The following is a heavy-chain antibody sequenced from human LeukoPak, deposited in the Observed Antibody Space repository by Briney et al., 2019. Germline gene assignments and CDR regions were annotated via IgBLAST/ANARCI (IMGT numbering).Heavy chain of an antibody. CDR2: IYTSGST. D-gene: IGHD3-22*01. CDR1: GGSISSGSYY. CDR3: ARDRITMIVVVNADGPDY. Sequence: SETLSLTCTVSGGSISSGSYYWSWIRQPAGKGLEWIGRIYTSGSTNYNPSLKSRVTISVDTSKNQFSLKLSSVTAADTAVYYCARDRITMIVVVNADGPDYWGQGTLVTVSS. J-gene: IGHJ4*02. V-gene: IGHV4-61*02.